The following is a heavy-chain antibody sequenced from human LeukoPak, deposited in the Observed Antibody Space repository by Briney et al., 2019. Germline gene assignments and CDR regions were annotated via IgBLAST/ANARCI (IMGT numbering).Heavy chain of an antibody. J-gene: IGHJ4*02. CDR3: ARPGMAAAGQFDY. V-gene: IGHV3-30*04. CDR2: ISYDGSNK. Sequence: PGRSLRLSCAASGFTFSSYAMHWVRQAPGKGLEWVAVISYDGSNKYYADSVKGRFTISRDNSKNTLYLQMNSLRAEDTAVYYCARPGMAAAGQFDYWGQGTLVTVSS. CDR1: GFTFSSYA. D-gene: IGHD6-13*01.